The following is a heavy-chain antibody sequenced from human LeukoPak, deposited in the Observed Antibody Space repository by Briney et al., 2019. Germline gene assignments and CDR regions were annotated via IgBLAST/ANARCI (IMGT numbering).Heavy chain of an antibody. Sequence: GGSLRLSCAASRFTFSSYAMSWVRQAPGKGLEWVSYISSSGSTIYYADSVKGRFTISRDNAKNSLYLQMNSLRAEDTAVYYCARGRAAVAGNPFDYWGQGTLVTVSS. D-gene: IGHD6-19*01. J-gene: IGHJ4*02. CDR1: RFTFSSYA. CDR3: ARGRAAVAGNPFDY. CDR2: ISSSGSTI. V-gene: IGHV3-48*04.